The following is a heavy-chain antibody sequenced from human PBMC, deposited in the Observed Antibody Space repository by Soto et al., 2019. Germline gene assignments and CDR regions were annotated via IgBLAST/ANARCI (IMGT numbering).Heavy chain of an antibody. V-gene: IGHV5-51*01. J-gene: IGHJ6*02. CDR2: IYPGDSDT. CDR1: GYSFTSYW. D-gene: IGHD3-9*01. Sequence: GESLKISCKGSGYSFTSYWIGWVRQMPGKGLEWMGIIYPGDSDTRYSPSFQGQVTISADKSISTAYLQWSSLKASDTAMYYCARISRKRYFDGSYAGRKDYGMDVWGQGTTVNVSS. CDR3: ARISRKRYFDGSYAGRKDYGMDV.